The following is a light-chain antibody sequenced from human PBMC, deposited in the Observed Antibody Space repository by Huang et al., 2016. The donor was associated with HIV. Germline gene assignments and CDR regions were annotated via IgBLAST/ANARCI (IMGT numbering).Light chain of an antibody. CDR3: QQSYSTS. CDR1: QRISNY. Sequence: DIQMTQSPSSLSASVGDRVTITCRASQRISNYLNWYQQKPGKAPKRLIDAASSLQSGVPSRFSGGGSGTDFTLTSPSLQPEDFATYYCQQSYSTSFGGGTKVEIK. J-gene: IGKJ4*01. CDR2: AAS. V-gene: IGKV1-39*01.